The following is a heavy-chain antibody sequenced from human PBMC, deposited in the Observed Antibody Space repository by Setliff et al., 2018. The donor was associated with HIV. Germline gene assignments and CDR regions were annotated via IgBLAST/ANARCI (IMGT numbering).Heavy chain of an antibody. CDR1: GGSISSYY. D-gene: IGHD1-26*01. Sequence: ASETLSLTCTVSGGSISSYYWSWIRQSPGKGLEWIGYTYTSGSTNYNHNPSLKSRVTISVDTSKTQVSLRLTSVTAADTAVYYCARRSIVGVTRGFYYYGLDVWGQGTTVTVSS. V-gene: IGHV4-4*09. J-gene: IGHJ6*02. CDR3: ARRSIVGVTRGFYYYGLDV. CDR2: TYTSGST.